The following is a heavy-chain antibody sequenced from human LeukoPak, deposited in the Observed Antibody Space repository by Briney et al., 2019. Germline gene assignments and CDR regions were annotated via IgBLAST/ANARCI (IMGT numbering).Heavy chain of an antibody. CDR1: GFHFSSYA. D-gene: IGHD3-3*02. V-gene: IGHV3-23*01. J-gene: IGHJ2*01. Sequence: GSLRLSCSASGFHFSSYAMSLVRQGPGKGLEWVSAISGSGGSTYYADSVKGRFTISRDNSKNTLYLQMNSLRAEDTAVYYCAKTFPHWYFDLWGRGTLVTVSS. CDR3: AKTFPHWYFDL. CDR2: ISGSGGST.